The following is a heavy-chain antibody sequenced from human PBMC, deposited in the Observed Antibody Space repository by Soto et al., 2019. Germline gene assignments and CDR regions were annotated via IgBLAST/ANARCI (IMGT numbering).Heavy chain of an antibody. Sequence: GGSLRLSCAASGFTFGTTDMSWVRQAPGEGLEWVSTIDGSGGITYYADSVKGRFTISRDNSRNTVYLQMNSLRGDDTALYYCVKNSGWVNTWGQGALVTVSS. J-gene: IGHJ5*02. CDR2: IDGSGGIT. CDR3: VKNSGWVNT. V-gene: IGHV3-23*01. D-gene: IGHD3-10*01. CDR1: GFTFGTTD.